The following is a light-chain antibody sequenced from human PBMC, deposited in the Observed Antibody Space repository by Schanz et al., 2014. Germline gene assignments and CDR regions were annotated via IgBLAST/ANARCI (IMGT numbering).Light chain of an antibody. CDR3: QQYNNWPQRT. J-gene: IGKJ1*01. CDR2: GAS. V-gene: IGKV3-15*01. CDR1: QSVNSN. Sequence: EIVMTQSPATLSVSPGERATLSCRASQSVNSNLAWYQQKPGLPPRLLIYGASTRATDIPARFTGSGAGTEFTLTISSLQSEDFAVYYCQQYNNWPQRTFGQGTKVEIK.